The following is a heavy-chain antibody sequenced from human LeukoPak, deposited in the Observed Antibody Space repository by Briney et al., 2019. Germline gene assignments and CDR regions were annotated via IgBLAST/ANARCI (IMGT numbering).Heavy chain of an antibody. Sequence: PGGSLRLSCAASGFTFSSYAMSWVRQAPGKGLEWVSSVSGTSTHIYYADSVKGRFTVSRDNAQNSLYLQMNSLRVEDTAVYYCTRGSEWTSGVSDYWGQGTLVTVSS. CDR1: GFTFSSYA. D-gene: IGHD3-3*01. CDR2: VSGTSTHI. V-gene: IGHV3-21*01. J-gene: IGHJ4*02. CDR3: TRGSEWTSGVSDY.